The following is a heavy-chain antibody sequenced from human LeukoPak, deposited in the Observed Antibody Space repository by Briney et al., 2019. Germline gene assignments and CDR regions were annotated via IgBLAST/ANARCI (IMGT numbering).Heavy chain of an antibody. CDR1: GGSISSYY. V-gene: IGHV4-59*01. CDR2: IYYSGST. CDR3: ARVSAAGPNNRFDP. Sequence: PSETLSLTCTVSGGSISSYYWSWIRQPPGKGLEWIGYIYYSGSTNYNPSLKSRVTISVDTSKNLFSLKLSSVTAAATAVYYCARVSAAGPNNRFDPWRQETLVTVCS. J-gene: IGHJ5*02. D-gene: IGHD6-13*01.